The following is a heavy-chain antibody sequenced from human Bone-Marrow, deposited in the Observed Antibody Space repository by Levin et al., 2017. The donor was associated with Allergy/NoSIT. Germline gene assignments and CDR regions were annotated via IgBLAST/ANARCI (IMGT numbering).Heavy chain of an antibody. Sequence: ETLSLTCVASGFTFSDYWMTWVRQPLGKGLEWVANIKQDGSAEFYAESVKGRFTISRDNAKNSLFLQMSYLGTDDTAVYFCARDTTVGGEAWGQGTLVTVSS. CDR2: IKQDGSAE. CDR3: ARDTTVGGEA. CDR1: GFTFSDYW. V-gene: IGHV3-7*03. D-gene: IGHD4-11*01. J-gene: IGHJ5*02.